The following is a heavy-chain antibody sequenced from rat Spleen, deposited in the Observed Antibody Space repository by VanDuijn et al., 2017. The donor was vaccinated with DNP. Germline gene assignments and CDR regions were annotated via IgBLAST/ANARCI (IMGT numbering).Heavy chain of an antibody. CDR2: INTDGGST. CDR3: AKEGNKPYYFDY. D-gene: IGHD1-10*01. J-gene: IGHJ2*01. Sequence: EVQLVETGGGLVQPGRSLKLSCVASGFTFSSYWMYWIRQAPGKGLEWVASINTDGGSTYYPDSVKGRFTISRDNAENTVYLQMNSLRSEDTATYYCAKEGNKPYYFDYWGQGVMVTVSS. V-gene: IGHV5-58*01. CDR1: GFTFSSYW.